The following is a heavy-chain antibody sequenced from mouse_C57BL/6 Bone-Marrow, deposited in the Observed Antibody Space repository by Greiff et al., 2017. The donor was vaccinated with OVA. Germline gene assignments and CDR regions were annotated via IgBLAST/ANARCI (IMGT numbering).Heavy chain of an antibody. CDR3: ARSDPTWFAY. Sequence: VQLQQSGPVLVKPGASVKMSCKASGYTFTDYYMNWVKQSHGKSLEWIGVINPYNGGTSYNQKFKGKATLTVDKSSSTAYMELNSLTSEDSAVYYCARSDPTWFAYWGQGTLVTVSA. CDR1: GYTFTDYY. J-gene: IGHJ3*01. V-gene: IGHV1-19*01. CDR2: INPYNGGT.